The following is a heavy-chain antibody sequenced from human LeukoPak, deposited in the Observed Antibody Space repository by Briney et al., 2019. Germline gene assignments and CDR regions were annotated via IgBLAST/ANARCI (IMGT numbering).Heavy chain of an antibody. V-gene: IGHV4-31*03. D-gene: IGHD3-16*01. CDR1: GGSISSGSYY. J-gene: IGHJ5*02. CDR2: IYYSGST. Sequence: SETLSLTCTVSGGSISSGSYYRCWIRQHSGKGLEWIGYIYYSGSTYYNPSLKTRLTMSVDTSKNQFSLNLISVTAADTAMYYCTRGDYYDGGGRNWFDHWGQGTLVTVSS. CDR3: TRGDYYDGGGRNWFDH.